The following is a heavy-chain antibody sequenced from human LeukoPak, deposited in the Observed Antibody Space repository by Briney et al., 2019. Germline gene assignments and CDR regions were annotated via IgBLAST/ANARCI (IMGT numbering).Heavy chain of an antibody. CDR1: GFTVGHYP. CDR3: AKDLRGRILRYFDY. D-gene: IGHD3-16*01. CDR2: SGSDDST. J-gene: IGHJ4*02. V-gene: IGHV3-23*01. Sequence: GGSLRLSCAASGFTVGHYPMSFVRQAPGKGLEWVSTSGSDDSTYYADSVKSRFTISRDNSKNTLYLQMNNLRAEDTAVYYCAKDLRGRILRYFDYWGRGTLVTVSS.